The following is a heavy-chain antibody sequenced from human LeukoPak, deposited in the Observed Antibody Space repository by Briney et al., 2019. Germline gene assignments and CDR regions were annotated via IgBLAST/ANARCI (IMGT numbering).Heavy chain of an antibody. Sequence: PGGSLRLSCAASGFTFDDCAMHWVRQAPGKGLEWVSGISWNSGSIGYADSVKGRFTISRDNAKNSLYLQMNSLRAEDMALYYCAKGFWSGYYGYYFDYWGQGTLVTVSS. CDR2: ISWNSGSI. V-gene: IGHV3-9*03. J-gene: IGHJ4*02. CDR3: AKGFWSGYYGYYFDY. D-gene: IGHD3-3*01. CDR1: GFTFDDCA.